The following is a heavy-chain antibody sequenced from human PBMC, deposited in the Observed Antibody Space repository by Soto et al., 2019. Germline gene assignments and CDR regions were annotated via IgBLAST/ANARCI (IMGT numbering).Heavy chain of an antibody. V-gene: IGHV3-74*01. CDR2: INSDGRTT. CDR1: GFTFSDYW. J-gene: IGHJ4*02. Sequence: EVQLVESGGGLVQPGGSLRLSCAASGFTFSDYWIHWVRQAPGKGLVWVSRINSDGRTTDYADSVKGRFTISRDNAKKTVFLQMNSLRAEDTAVYYCARCLFRKDPDNCWGQGTLVTVSS. CDR3: ARCLFRKDPDNC.